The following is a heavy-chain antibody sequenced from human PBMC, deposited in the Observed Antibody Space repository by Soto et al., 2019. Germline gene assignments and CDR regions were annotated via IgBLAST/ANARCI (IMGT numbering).Heavy chain of an antibody. V-gene: IGHV3-11*06. CDR3: ARDHTRTNGAGFDP. CDR1: GFTFSDYY. J-gene: IGHJ5*02. CDR2: ISSSSSYT. D-gene: IGHD2-8*01. Sequence: QVQLVESGGGLVKPGGSLRLSCAASGFTFSDYYMSWIRQAPGKGLEWVSYISSSSSYTNYADSVKGRFTSSRDNAKNSLYLQINSLRAEDTAVYYCARDHTRTNGAGFDPWGQGTLVTVSS.